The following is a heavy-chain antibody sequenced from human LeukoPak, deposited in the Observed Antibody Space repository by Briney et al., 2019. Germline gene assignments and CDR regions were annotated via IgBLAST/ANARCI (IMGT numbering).Heavy chain of an antibody. J-gene: IGHJ4*02. Sequence: GGSLRLSCAASGFTFSSYGMHWVRQAPGKGLEWVSGTNRRGDITGYADFVKGRFTISRDNAKNSSYLQMNSLRVEDTAMYYCARGIWFGELLSNFDYWGQGTLVTVSS. D-gene: IGHD3-10*01. CDR3: ARGIWFGELLSNFDY. CDR1: GFTFSSYG. CDR2: TNRRGDIT. V-gene: IGHV3-20*04.